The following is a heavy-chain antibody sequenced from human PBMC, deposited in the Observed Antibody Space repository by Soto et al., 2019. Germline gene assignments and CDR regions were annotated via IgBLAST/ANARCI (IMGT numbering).Heavy chain of an antibody. V-gene: IGHV3-53*01. Sequence: PGGSLILSCAASGFFFSAYCMSWVRQAPGKGLEWVSVIYSGGSTYYADSVKGRFTISRDNSKDTLYLQMNSLRAEDTAVYYCPGDRPQKWELLRDGMDVWGQGTTVTVSS. CDR2: IYSGGST. CDR1: GFFFSAYC. CDR3: PGDRPQKWELLRDGMDV. J-gene: IGHJ6*02. D-gene: IGHD1-26*01.